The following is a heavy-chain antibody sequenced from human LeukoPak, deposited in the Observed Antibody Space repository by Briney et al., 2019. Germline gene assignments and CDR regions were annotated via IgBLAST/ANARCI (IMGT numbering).Heavy chain of an antibody. CDR3: ARGDYYDSSGYYSYYYYMDV. CDR2: ISSSSSYI. CDR1: GFTFSSYT. V-gene: IGHV3-21*01. Sequence: AGGSLRLSCAASGFTFSSYTMNWVRQAPGKGLEWVSSISSSSSYIYYADSVKGRFTISRDNAKNSLYLQMNTLRAEDTAVYYCARGDYYDSSGYYSYYYYMDVWGKGTTVTVSS. J-gene: IGHJ6*03. D-gene: IGHD3-22*01.